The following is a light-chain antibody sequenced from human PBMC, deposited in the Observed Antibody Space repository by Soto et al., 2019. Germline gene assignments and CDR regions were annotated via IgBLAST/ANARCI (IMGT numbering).Light chain of an antibody. CDR1: QTISSW. Sequence: EIQITPSPSPPSSTVRDRVTITFPASQTISSWLAWYQQKPGKAPKLLIYKASTLKSGVPSRFSGSGSGTEFTLTISSLQPDDFATYYCQHYNSYSEAFGQGTKVDIK. J-gene: IGKJ1*01. V-gene: IGKV1-5*03. CDR3: QHYNSYSEA. CDR2: KAS.